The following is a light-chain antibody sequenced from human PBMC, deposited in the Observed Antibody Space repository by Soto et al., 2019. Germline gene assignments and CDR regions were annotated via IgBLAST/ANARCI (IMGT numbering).Light chain of an antibody. V-gene: IGLV1-44*01. J-gene: IGLJ2*01. CDR2: RDN. CDR1: NSNLGSNP. Sequence: QSVLTQPPSASGTPGQRVTISCSGGNSNLGSNPVNWYLHLPGTAPKLRIYRDNQRPSGVPDRFSGSKSGTSASLAISGLQSEDEADYFCSAWDDSIFGPVFGGGTKLTVL. CDR3: SAWDDSIFGPV.